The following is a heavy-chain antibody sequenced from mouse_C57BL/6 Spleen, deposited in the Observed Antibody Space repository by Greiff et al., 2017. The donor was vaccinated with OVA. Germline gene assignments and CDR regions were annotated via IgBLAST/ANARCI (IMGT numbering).Heavy chain of an antibody. Sequence: QVQLKQSGAELVRPGSSVKLSCKASGYTFTSYWMHWVKQRPIQGLEWIGNIDPSDSETHYNQKFKDKATLTVDKSSSTAYMQLSSLTSEDSAVYYCARGAYGSSTAMDYWGQGTSVTVSS. V-gene: IGHV1-52*01. CDR1: GYTFTSYW. J-gene: IGHJ4*01. CDR3: ARGAYGSSTAMDY. CDR2: IDPSDSET. D-gene: IGHD1-1*01.